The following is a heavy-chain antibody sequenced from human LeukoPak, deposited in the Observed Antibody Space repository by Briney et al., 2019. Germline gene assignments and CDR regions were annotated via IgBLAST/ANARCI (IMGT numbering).Heavy chain of an antibody. D-gene: IGHD2-15*01. V-gene: IGHV4-59*08. CDR1: GGSIRSYY. CDR2: IFYSGTT. Sequence: SETLSLTCTVSGGSIRSYYWSWIRQPPGKGLEWVGYIFYSGTTDSNPSLKSRVTISVDTSKNQFSLKLSSVAAADTAVYYCARTYCSGGSCHFDYWGQGTLVTVSS. J-gene: IGHJ4*02. CDR3: ARTYCSGGSCHFDY.